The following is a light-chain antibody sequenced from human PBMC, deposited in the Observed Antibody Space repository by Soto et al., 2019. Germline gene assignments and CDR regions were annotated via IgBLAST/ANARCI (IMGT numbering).Light chain of an antibody. CDR1: QDISSW. V-gene: IGKV1-12*01. CDR2: AAS. CDR3: QQANSFSIT. Sequence: DIQMTQSPSSVSASVGDRVTITCRASQDISSWLAWYQQKPGKAPKLLIFAASSLQSGVPSRFSGSGSGTDFTLTISSLQPEDFATYYCQQANSFSITFGQGTRLEIK. J-gene: IGKJ5*01.